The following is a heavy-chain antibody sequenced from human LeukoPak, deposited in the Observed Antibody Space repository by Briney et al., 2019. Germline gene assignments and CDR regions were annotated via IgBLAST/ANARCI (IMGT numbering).Heavy chain of an antibody. V-gene: IGHV4-34*01. CDR2: INHSGNT. CDR3: ARHYGP. D-gene: IGHD3-16*01. CDR1: GGSFSGYY. J-gene: IGHJ4*02. Sequence: SETLSLTCAVYGGSFSGYYWSWIRQPPGRGLEWIGEINHSGNTNYIPSLKSRVTISADTSKNHFSLKLNSVTATDTAVYYCARHYGPWGQGTLVTVSS.